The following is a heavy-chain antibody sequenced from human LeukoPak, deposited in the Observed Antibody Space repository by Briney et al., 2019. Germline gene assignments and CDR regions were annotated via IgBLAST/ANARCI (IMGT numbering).Heavy chain of an antibody. V-gene: IGHV1-46*03. CDR1: GYTFTSYY. CDR3: ARGGINRYCSSTSCSRGYFDY. J-gene: IGHJ4*02. D-gene: IGHD2-2*01. Sequence: ASVKVSCKASGYTFTSYYMHWVRQAPGRGLEWMGIINPSGGSTSYAQKFQGRVTMTRDTSTSTVYMELSSLRSEDTAVYYCARGGINRYCSSTSCSRGYFDYWGQGTLVTVSS. CDR2: INPSGGST.